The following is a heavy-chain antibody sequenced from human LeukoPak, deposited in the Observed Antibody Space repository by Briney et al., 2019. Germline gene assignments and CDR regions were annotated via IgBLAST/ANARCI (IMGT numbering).Heavy chain of an antibody. CDR2: IYTSGST. Sequence: PSETLSLTCTVSGGSISSGSYYWSWIRQPAGKGLEWIGRIYTSGSTNYNPSLKSRVTISVDTSKNQFSLKLSSVTAADTAVYYCAREFANLAAFDFWGQGTMVTVSA. V-gene: IGHV4-61*02. CDR1: GGSISSGSYY. CDR3: AREFANLAAFDF. J-gene: IGHJ3*01.